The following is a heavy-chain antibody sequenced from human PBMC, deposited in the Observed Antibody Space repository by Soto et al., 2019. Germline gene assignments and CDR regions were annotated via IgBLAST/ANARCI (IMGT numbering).Heavy chain of an antibody. J-gene: IGHJ4*02. CDR2: IKQDGSEK. CDR1: GFTFSSYW. CDR3: ARDLLGTGYSYGDY. Sequence: GESLKISCAASGFTFSSYWMSWVRQAPGKGLEWVANIKQDGSEKYYVDSVKGRFTISRDNAKNSLYLQMNSLRAEDTAVYYCARDLLGTGYSYGDYWGQGTLVTVSS. V-gene: IGHV3-7*01. D-gene: IGHD5-18*01.